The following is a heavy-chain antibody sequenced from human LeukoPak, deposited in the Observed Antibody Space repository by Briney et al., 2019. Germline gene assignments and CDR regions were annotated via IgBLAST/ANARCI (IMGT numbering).Heavy chain of an antibody. CDR3: ARVAAQGRDYYYDSSGCYAPLDY. CDR1: GGSISSYY. V-gene: IGHV4-59*12. CDR2: IYYSGST. D-gene: IGHD3-22*01. Sequence: SETLSLTCTVSGGSISSYYWSWIRQPPGKGLEWIGYIYYSGSTNYNPSLKSRVTISVDTSKNQFSLKLSSVTAADTAVYYCARVAAQGRDYYYDSSGCYAPLDYWGQGTLVTVSS. J-gene: IGHJ4*02.